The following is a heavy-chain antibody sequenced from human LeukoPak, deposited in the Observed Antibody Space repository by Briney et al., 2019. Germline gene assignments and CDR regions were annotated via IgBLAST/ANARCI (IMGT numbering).Heavy chain of an antibody. Sequence: GRSLRLSCAASGFTFSTYTMHWVRQASGKGLEWVAFISYDGSNKFYADSVKGRFTISRDNSKNRLYLQMSSLRGEDTAIYYCARDILTGYSTPNFDYWGQGTLVTVSS. V-gene: IGHV3-30*04. CDR3: ARDILTGYSTPNFDY. J-gene: IGHJ4*02. CDR1: GFTFSTYT. D-gene: IGHD3-9*01. CDR2: ISYDGSNK.